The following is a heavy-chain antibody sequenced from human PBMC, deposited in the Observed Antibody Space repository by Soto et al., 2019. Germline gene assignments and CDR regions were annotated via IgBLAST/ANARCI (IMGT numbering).Heavy chain of an antibody. V-gene: IGHV3-74*01. CDR1: GFTLSSYW. D-gene: IGHD6-19*01. J-gene: IGHJ6*03. CDR3: ARTTFSSTDYSMYF. Sequence: EVQLVESGGGVVQPGGSLTLSCVASGFTLSSYWMHWVRQAPGTGLVWVSRINPDGGTTYYVDSVRGRFTASSDNAKNTLYRQTNSLTADDTAVYFLARTTFSSTDYSMYFWGKGTAVTVSS. CDR2: INPDGGTT.